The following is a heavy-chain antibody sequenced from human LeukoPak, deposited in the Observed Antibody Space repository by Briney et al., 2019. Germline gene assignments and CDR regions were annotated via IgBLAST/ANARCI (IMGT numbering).Heavy chain of an antibody. CDR2: ISGSGGST. V-gene: IGHV3-23*01. J-gene: IGHJ4*02. CDR3: AREGAGGSGSYYNL. CDR1: GFTFSSYA. D-gene: IGHD3-10*01. Sequence: PGGSLRLSCAASGFTFSSYAMSWVRQAPGKGLEWVSAISGSGGSTYYADSVKGRFTISRDNSKNTLYLQMNSLRAEDTAVYYCAREGAGGSGSYYNLWGQGTLVTVSS.